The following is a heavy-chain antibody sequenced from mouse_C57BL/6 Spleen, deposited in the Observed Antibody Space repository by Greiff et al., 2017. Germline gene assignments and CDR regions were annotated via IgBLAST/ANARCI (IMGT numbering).Heavy chain of an antibody. D-gene: IGHD1-1*01. CDR1: GYTFTSYW. V-gene: IGHV1-69*01. Sequence: VKLQQPGAELVMPGASVKLSCKASGYTFTSYWMHWVKQRPGQGLEWIGEIDPSDSYTNYNQKFKGKSTLTVDKSSSTAYMQLSSLTSEDSAVYYCARLNYEAYWGQGTLVTVSA. J-gene: IGHJ3*01. CDR2: IDPSDSYT. CDR3: ARLNYEAY.